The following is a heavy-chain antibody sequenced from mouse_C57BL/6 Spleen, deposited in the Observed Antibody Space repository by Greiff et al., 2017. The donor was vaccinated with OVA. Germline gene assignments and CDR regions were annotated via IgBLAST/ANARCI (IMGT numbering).Heavy chain of an antibody. CDR2: IRSKSNNYAT. J-gene: IGHJ2*01. CDR3: VREGDNYFDY. CDR1: GFSFNTYA. V-gene: IGHV10-1*01. Sequence: EVKLVESGGGLVQPKGSLKLSCAASGFSFNTYAMNWVRQAPGKGLEWVARIRSKSNNYATYYADSVKDRFTISRDDSESMLYLQMNNLKTEDTAMYYCVREGDNYFDYWGQGTTLTVSS. D-gene: IGHD3-3*01.